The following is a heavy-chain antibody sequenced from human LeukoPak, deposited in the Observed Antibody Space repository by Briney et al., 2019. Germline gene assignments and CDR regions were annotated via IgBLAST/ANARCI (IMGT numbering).Heavy chain of an antibody. Sequence: PSETLSLTCTVSGGSISSSSYYWGWIRQPPGKGLEWIGSIYYSGSTCYNPSLKSRVTISVDTSKNQFSLKLSSVTAADTAVYYCARIRYYDILTGYYPIGYYYGMDVWGQGTTVTVSS. CDR2: IYYSGST. CDR1: GGSISSSSYY. CDR3: ARIRYYDILTGYYPIGYYYGMDV. J-gene: IGHJ6*02. D-gene: IGHD3-9*01. V-gene: IGHV4-39*01.